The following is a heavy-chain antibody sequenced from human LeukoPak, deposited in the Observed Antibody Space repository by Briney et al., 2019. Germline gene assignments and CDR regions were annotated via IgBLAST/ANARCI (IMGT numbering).Heavy chain of an antibody. D-gene: IGHD2-21*01. J-gene: IGHJ4*02. Sequence: SETLSLTCTVSGGSISSSYWSWIRQPAGKGLEWFGRFYTSGSTNYNFNPSLKSRVTMSVDTSKNQFSLKLTSVTAADTAVYYCARDPNSALWGQGALVTVSS. CDR3: ARDPNSAL. V-gene: IGHV4-4*07. CDR2: FYTSGST. CDR1: GGSISSSY.